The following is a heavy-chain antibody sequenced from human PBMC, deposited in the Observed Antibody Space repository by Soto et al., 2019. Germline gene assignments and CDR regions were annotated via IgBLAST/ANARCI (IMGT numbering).Heavy chain of an antibody. CDR1: GFTFSNSGHFW. V-gene: IGHV3-74*01. CDR3: TTAFEF. J-gene: IGHJ4*02. Sequence: GGSLRLSCAASGFTFSNSGHFWMHWVRQVPGRGLVWVSRIDRDGSGTSYADSVKGRFTISRDNAKNMLYLQMNSLRDDDTAIYYCTTAFEFWGQGALVTVSS. CDR2: IDRDGSGT.